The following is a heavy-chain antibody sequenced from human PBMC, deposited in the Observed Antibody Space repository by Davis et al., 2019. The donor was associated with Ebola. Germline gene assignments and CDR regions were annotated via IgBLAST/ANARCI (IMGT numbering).Heavy chain of an antibody. CDR1: GDSVSNYY. D-gene: IGHD4-17*01. CDR2: IFYGGGT. CDR3: ARHKGGDYLNY. Sequence: SDTLSLTCTVFGDSVSNYYWSWIRQPPGKGLKWFGYIFYGGGTSYNPSLSSRVTMSMDTSRNQFSLKLSSVTAADTAIYYCARHKGGDYLNYWGQGIVVPVSS. V-gene: IGHV4-59*08. J-gene: IGHJ4*01.